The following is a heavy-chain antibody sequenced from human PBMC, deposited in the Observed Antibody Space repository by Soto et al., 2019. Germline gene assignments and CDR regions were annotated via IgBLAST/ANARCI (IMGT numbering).Heavy chain of an antibody. CDR2: IIPIFGTA. Sequence: GASVKVSCKASGGTFSSYAISWVRQAPGQGLERMGGIIPIFGTANYAQKFQGRVTITADESTSTAYMELSSLRSEDTAVYYCARSGEERLVSYYYYGMDVWGQGTTVTVSS. J-gene: IGHJ6*02. V-gene: IGHV1-69*13. CDR1: GGTFSSYA. CDR3: ARSGEERLVSYYYYGMDV. D-gene: IGHD6-6*01.